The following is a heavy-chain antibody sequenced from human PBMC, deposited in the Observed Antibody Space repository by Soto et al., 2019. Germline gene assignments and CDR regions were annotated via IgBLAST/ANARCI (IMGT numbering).Heavy chain of an antibody. CDR2: ISGSGGST. CDR3: AKQVVAAFPGYYYMDV. V-gene: IGHV3-23*01. CDR1: GFTFSSYA. Sequence: GGSLRLSCAASGFTFSSYAMSWVRQAPGKGLEWVSAISGSGGSTYYADSVKGRFTISRDNSKNTLYLQMNSLRAEDTAVYYCAKQVVAAFPGYYYMDVWGKGTTVTVSS. D-gene: IGHD2-15*01. J-gene: IGHJ6*03.